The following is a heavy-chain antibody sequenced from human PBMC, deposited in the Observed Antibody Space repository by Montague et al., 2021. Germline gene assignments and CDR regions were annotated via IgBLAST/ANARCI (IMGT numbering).Heavy chain of an antibody. CDR2: ISVGGTT. D-gene: IGHD3-9*01. J-gene: IGHJ4*02. CDR3: ATVFILTGYTWDH. CDR1: GVSISNTYW. V-gene: IGHV4-4*02. Sequence: SETLSLTCAVSGVSISNTYWWTWVRQSPGKGLEWIGEISVGGTTNYHSSFKSRVTMSIDRSKNHFSLSLTSVTAADTAVYYCATVFILTGYTWDHWGQGTLVTVSS.